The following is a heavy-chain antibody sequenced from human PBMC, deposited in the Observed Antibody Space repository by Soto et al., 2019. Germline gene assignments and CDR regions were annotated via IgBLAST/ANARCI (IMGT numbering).Heavy chain of an antibody. J-gene: IGHJ4*02. Sequence: VKVTCTACGYSFIIYRINWMLQAPGQALEWMGWISAYNGNTNSAQKLQDRVTLTTDTSTYTAYMELRNLHSDDTAVYYYARDFGSYGSVPRVVFDSWGQGALVTVSS. CDR2: ISAYNGNT. CDR1: GYSFIIYR. D-gene: IGHD3-10*01. CDR3: ARDFGSYGSVPRVVFDS. V-gene: IGHV1-18*01.